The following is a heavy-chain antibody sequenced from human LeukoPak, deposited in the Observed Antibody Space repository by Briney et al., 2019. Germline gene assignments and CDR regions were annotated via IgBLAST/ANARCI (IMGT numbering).Heavy chain of an antibody. V-gene: IGHV3-30*02. CDR2: IRYDGSNK. J-gene: IGHJ4*02. Sequence: PGGSLRLSCAASGFTFSSYGMHWVRQAPGKGLEWVAFIRYDGSNKYYADSVKGRFTISRDNSKNTLYLQMNSLRAEDTAVYYCAKRRVPAASAPFDYWGQGTLVTVSS. CDR1: GFTFSSYG. D-gene: IGHD2-2*01. CDR3: AKRRVPAASAPFDY.